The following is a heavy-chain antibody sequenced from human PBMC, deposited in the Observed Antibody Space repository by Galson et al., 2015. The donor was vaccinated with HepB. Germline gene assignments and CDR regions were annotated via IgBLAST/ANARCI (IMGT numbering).Heavy chain of an antibody. CDR3: AGSSGYNAFDI. D-gene: IGHD3-22*01. V-gene: IGHV4-59*01. J-gene: IGHJ3*02. CDR1: GGSISSYY. Sequence: SETLSLTCTVSGGSISSYYWSWIRQPPGKGLEWIGYIYYSGSTNYNPSLKSRVTISVDTSKNQFSLKLSSVTAADTAVYYCAGSSGYNAFDIWGQGTMVTVSS. CDR2: IYYSGST.